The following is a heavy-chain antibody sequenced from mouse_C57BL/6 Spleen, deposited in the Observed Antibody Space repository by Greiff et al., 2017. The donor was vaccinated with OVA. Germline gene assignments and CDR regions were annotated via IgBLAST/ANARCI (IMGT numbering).Heavy chain of an antibody. Sequence: QVQLQQSGAELVRPGTSVKMSCKASGYTFPNYWIGWAKQRPGHGLEWIGDIYPGGGYTNYNEKFKGKATLTADKSSSTAYMQFSSLTSEDSAIYYCARWDGYDDLFAYWGQGTLVTVSA. D-gene: IGHD2-2*01. CDR1: GYTFPNYW. V-gene: IGHV1-63*01. CDR3: ARWDGYDDLFAY. J-gene: IGHJ3*01. CDR2: IYPGGGYT.